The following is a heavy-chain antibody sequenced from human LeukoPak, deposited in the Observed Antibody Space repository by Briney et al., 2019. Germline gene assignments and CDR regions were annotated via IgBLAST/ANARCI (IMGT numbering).Heavy chain of an antibody. D-gene: IGHD3-22*01. Sequence: GGSLRLSCAASGFTFSSYAMHWVRQAPGKGLEWVAVISYDGSNKYYADSVKGRFTISRDNSKNSLYLQMNSLRAEDTAVYYCARDLDDSSGYFDYWGQGTLVTVSS. CDR1: GFTFSSYA. J-gene: IGHJ4*02. V-gene: IGHV3-30*04. CDR3: ARDLDDSSGYFDY. CDR2: ISYDGSNK.